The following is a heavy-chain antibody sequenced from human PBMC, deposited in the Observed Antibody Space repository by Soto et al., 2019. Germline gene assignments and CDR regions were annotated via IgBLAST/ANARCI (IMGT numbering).Heavy chain of an antibody. CDR3: ARSREVAGTFRSPSPSPPSDY. V-gene: IGHV1-18*01. Sequence: GASVKVSCKASGYTFTSYGISWVRQAPGQGLEWMGWISAYNGNTNYAQKLQGRVTMTTDTSTSTAYTELRSLRSDDTAVYYCARSREVAGTFRSPSPSPPSDYWGQGTLVTVSS. J-gene: IGHJ4*02. CDR1: GYTFTSYG. D-gene: IGHD6-19*01. CDR2: ISAYNGNT.